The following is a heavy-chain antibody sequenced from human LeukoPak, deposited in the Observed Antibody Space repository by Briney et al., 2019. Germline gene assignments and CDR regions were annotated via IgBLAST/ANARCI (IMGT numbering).Heavy chain of an antibody. CDR2: INPNSGGT. V-gene: IGHV1-2*02. CDR3: ARAPDFWSGYRYYFDY. J-gene: IGHJ4*02. CDR1: GYTFTGYY. Sequence: ASVKVSCKASGYTFTGYYMHWVRQAPGQGLEWMGWINPNSGGTNYAQKFQGRVTMTRDTSISTADMELSRLRSDDTAVYYCARAPDFWSGYRYYFDYWGQGTLVTVSS. D-gene: IGHD3-3*01.